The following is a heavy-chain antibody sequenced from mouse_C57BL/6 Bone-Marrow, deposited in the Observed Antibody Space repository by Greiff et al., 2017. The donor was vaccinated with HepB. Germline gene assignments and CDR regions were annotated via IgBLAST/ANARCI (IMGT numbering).Heavy chain of an antibody. D-gene: IGHD2-5*01. CDR2: ISSGGSYT. Sequence: DVHLVESGGDLVKPGGSLKLSCAASGFTFSSYGMSWVRQTPDKRLEWVATISSGGSYTYYPDSVKGRFTISRDNAKNTLYLQMSSLKSEDTAMYYCARQAYSNYGFDYWGQGTTLTVSS. J-gene: IGHJ2*01. V-gene: IGHV5-6*01. CDR1: GFTFSSYG. CDR3: ARQAYSNYGFDY.